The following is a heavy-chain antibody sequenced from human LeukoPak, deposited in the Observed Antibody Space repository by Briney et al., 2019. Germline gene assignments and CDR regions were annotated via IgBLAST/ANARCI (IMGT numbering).Heavy chain of an antibody. Sequence: GGSLTLSCAASGFTFRTSWMHWVRQDPGKGLVWISRISSDGSNIRYADSVKGRFTISRDNAKNTLYLLMNGLRAEDTAVYYCARDRGGPGPTTVDHWGQGTLVTVSS. CDR2: ISSDGSNI. D-gene: IGHD1-7*01. CDR3: ARDRGGPGPTTVDH. CDR1: GFTFRTSW. J-gene: IGHJ4*02. V-gene: IGHV3-74*01.